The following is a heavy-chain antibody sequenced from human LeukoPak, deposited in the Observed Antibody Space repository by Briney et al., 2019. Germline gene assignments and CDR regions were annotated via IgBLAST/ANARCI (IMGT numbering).Heavy chain of an antibody. CDR3: AKDKGTAMVRSYFDY. V-gene: IGHV3-9*01. CDR1: GFTFDDYA. J-gene: IGHJ4*02. CDR2: ISWNSGSI. D-gene: IGHD5-18*01. Sequence: GGSLRLSCAASGFTFDDYAMHWVRQAPGKGLEWVSGISWNSGSIGYADSVKGRFTISRDTAKNSLYLQMNSLRAEDTALYYCAKDKGTAMVRSYFDYWGQGTLVTVSS.